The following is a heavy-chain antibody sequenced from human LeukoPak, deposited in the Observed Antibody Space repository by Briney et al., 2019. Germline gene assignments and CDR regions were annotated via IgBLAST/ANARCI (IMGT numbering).Heavy chain of an antibody. J-gene: IGHJ4*02. D-gene: IGHD3-3*01. CDR3: ARGHYDFWSGYYTGIDYFDY. V-gene: IGHV3-74*01. Sequence: PGGSLRLSCAASGFTFSSYWMHWVRQAPGKGLVWVSRFSNDGSSTSYADSVKGRFTISRDNAKNSLYLQMNSLRAEDTAVYYCARGHYDFWSGYYTGIDYFDYWGQGTLVTVSS. CDR1: GFTFSSYW. CDR2: FSNDGSST.